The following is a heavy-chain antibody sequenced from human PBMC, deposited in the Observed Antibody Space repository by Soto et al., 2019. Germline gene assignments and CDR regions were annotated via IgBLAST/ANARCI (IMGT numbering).Heavy chain of an antibody. V-gene: IGHV1-46*03. D-gene: IGHD6-13*01. Sequence: ASVKVSCKASGYTFTSYYMHWVRQAPGQGLEWMGIINPSGGSTSYAQKFQGRVTMTRDTSTSTVYMELSSLRSEGTAVYYCASDRPIAAVGFDYWGQGTLFRVSS. CDR2: INPSGGST. CDR1: GYTFTSYY. CDR3: ASDRPIAAVGFDY. J-gene: IGHJ4*02.